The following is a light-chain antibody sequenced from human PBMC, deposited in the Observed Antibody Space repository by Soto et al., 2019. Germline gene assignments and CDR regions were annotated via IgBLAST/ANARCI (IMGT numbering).Light chain of an antibody. CDR1: SSDVGGYTY. CDR2: EVT. V-gene: IGLV2-8*01. Sequence: QSALTQPPSASGSPGQSVTISCTGTSSDVGGYTYVSWYQQHPGKAPKLILYEVTTRPSGVPGRFSGSKSGTSASLAISGLQSDDETQYYCAAWDDSLNVLVFGGGTQLTVL. J-gene: IGLJ2*01. CDR3: AAWDDSLNVLV.